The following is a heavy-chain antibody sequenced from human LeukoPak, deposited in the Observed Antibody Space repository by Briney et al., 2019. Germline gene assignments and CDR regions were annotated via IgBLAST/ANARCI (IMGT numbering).Heavy chain of an antibody. V-gene: IGHV1-18*01. CDR2: ISANSGNT. J-gene: IGHJ4*02. CDR3: ARDKKSRFDY. CDR1: VYSFTNNG. Sequence: GASVKVSCKPSVYSFTNNGIRCVCQAPGNGLEWMGWISANSGNTNYAQKMQGRVTMTTETSSSTAYMELRNLRSDDTAMHSCARDKKSRFDYWGQGTLVTVSS.